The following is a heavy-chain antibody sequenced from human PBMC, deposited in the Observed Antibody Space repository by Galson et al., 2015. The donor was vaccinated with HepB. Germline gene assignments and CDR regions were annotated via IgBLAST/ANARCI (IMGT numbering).Heavy chain of an antibody. J-gene: IGHJ6*02. D-gene: IGHD3-3*01. CDR3: AREQTFGSGYYGMDV. CDR2: ISAYNRDT. Sequence: SVKVSCKASGYMFSSYSITWVRQAPGQGLEWMGWISAYNRDTDYAQRFQGRVTMTTDTFTSTAYMELRSLRSEDTAVYYCAREQTFGSGYYGMDVWGQGTTVTVSS. V-gene: IGHV1-18*01. CDR1: GYMFSSYS.